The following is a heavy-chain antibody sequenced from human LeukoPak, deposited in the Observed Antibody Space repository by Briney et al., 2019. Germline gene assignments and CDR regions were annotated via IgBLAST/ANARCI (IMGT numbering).Heavy chain of an antibody. D-gene: IGHD3-10*01. CDR3: AKDMRRGDDLVWYAFDI. V-gene: IGHV3-21*04. J-gene: IGHJ3*02. Sequence: PGGSLRLSCAASGFTFSSYSMNWVRQAPGKGLEWVSSISSSSSYIYYADSVKGRFTISRDSAKNSLYLQMNSLRAEDMALYYCAKDMRRGDDLVWYAFDIWGQGTMVTVSS. CDR1: GFTFSSYS. CDR2: ISSSSSYI.